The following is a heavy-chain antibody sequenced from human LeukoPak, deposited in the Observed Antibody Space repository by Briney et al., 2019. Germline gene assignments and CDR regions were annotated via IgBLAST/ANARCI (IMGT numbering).Heavy chain of an antibody. J-gene: IGHJ4*02. CDR1: GGSISSYY. CDR3: ASRGTAMGFDY. D-gene: IGHD5-18*01. Sequence: PSETLSLTCTVSGGSISSYYWSWIRQPAGKGLEWIGRIYTSGSTNYNPSLKSRVTISVDTSKNQFSLKLSSVTAADTAVYYCASRGTAMGFDYWGQGTLVTVSS. V-gene: IGHV4-4*07. CDR2: IYTSGST.